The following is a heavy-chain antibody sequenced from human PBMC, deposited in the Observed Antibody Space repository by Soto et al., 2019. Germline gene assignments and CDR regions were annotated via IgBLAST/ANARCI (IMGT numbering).Heavy chain of an antibody. J-gene: IGHJ4*02. Sequence: GGSLRLSCAASGFTFNAFSLHCVRQAPGKGLEWVCLINWDGTPTRYAASVRGRFTVSRDNRKKYLYLQMNSLRPEDTAFYFCAKEMSTIYFDAWGQGALVTVSS. V-gene: IGHV3-43*01. CDR2: INWDGTPT. CDR1: GFTFNAFS. CDR3: AKEMSTIYFDA. D-gene: IGHD1-1*01.